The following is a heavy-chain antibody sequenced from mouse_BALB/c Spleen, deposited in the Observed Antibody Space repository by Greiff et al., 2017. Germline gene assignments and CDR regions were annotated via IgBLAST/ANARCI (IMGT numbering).Heavy chain of an antibody. V-gene: IGHV1S135*01. CDR3: ARGSSGYVPFAY. Sequence: VQLQQSGPELGKPGASVKISCKASGYSFTGYNMYWVKQSHRKSLEWIGYIDPYNGGTSYNQKSKGKATLTVDKSSSTAYMHLNSLTSEDSAIYYCARGSSGYVPFAYWGQGTLVTVSA. CDR2: IDPYNGGT. D-gene: IGHD3-1*01. CDR1: GYSFTGYN. J-gene: IGHJ3*01.